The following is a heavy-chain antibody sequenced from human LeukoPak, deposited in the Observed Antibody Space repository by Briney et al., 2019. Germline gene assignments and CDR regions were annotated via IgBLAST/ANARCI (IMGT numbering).Heavy chain of an antibody. Sequence: VASVRVSCKASGYTFTSYGISWVRQAPGQGLEWMGWITTYNGNTNYAQKLQGRVTMTTDTSTSTAYMELRSLRSDDTAVYYCARGFSGDSTDLWGQGTLVTVSS. V-gene: IGHV1-18*01. D-gene: IGHD2/OR15-2a*01. CDR1: GYTFTSYG. CDR3: ARGFSGDSTDL. J-gene: IGHJ5*02. CDR2: ITTYNGNT.